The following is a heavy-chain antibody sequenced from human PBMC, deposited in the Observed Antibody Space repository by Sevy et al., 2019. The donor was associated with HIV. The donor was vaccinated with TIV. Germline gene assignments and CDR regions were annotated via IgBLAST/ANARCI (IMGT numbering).Heavy chain of an antibody. D-gene: IGHD2-21*02. CDR3: ARVLGRDSGYGMDV. CDR1: GFIVNSNY. V-gene: IGHV3-53*01. J-gene: IGHJ6*02. CDR2: TYSGGRT. Sequence: GGSLRLSCAASGFIVNSNYMSWVRQAPGKGLEWVSVTYSGGRTYTADSVKGRFTISRDNSKNTLYLQMNSLRAEDTAAYYCARVLGRDSGYGMDVWGQRTTVTASS.